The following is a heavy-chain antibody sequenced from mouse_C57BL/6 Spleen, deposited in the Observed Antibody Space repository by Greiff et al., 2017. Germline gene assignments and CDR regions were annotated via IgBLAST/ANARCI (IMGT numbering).Heavy chain of an antibody. CDR2: INPNNGGT. D-gene: IGHD2-4*01. Sequence: EVQLQQSGPELVKPGASVKISCKASGYTFTDYYMNWVKQSHGKSLEWIGDINPNNGGTSYNQKFKGKATLTVDKSSSTAYIELRSLTSEDSAVYYCARSHDYPDYYAMDYWGQGTSVTVSS. V-gene: IGHV1-26*01. CDR1: GYTFTDYY. J-gene: IGHJ4*01. CDR3: ARSHDYPDYYAMDY.